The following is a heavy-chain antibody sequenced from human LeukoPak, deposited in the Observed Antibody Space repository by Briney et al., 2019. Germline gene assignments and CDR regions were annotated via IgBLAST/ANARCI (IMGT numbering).Heavy chain of an antibody. CDR1: GYTFTSYG. CDR3: ATSTRVNWNHDAFDI. D-gene: IGHD1-20*01. Sequence: GASVKVSCKASGYTFTSYGISWVRQTPGQGLEWMGWISAYNGNTNYAQKLQGRVTMTTDTSTSTAYMELRSLRSDDTAVYYCATSTRVNWNHDAFDIWGQGTMVTVSS. CDR2: ISAYNGNT. J-gene: IGHJ3*02. V-gene: IGHV1-18*01.